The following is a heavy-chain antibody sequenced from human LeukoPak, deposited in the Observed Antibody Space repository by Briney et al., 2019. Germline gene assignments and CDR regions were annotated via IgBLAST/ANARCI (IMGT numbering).Heavy chain of an antibody. V-gene: IGHV3-7*01. CDR2: IKHDGSEK. CDR3: ARFRYCSGGSCYYYFDY. CDR1: GFTFSSYW. Sequence: GGSLRLSCAASGFTFSSYWMSWVRQAPGKGLEWVANIKHDGSEKYYVDSVKGRFTISRDNDKNSLYLQMNSLRAEDTAVYYCARFRYCSGGSCYYYFDYWGQGTLVTVSS. D-gene: IGHD2-15*01. J-gene: IGHJ4*02.